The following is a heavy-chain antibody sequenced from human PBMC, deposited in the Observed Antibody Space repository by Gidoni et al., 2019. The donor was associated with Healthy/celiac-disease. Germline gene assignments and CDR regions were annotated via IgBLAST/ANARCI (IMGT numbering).Heavy chain of an antibody. CDR3: AKEWDSSGWIRDGFDI. D-gene: IGHD6-19*01. CDR2: ISGSGVST. V-gene: IGHV3-23*01. CDR1: GFIFSSYA. J-gene: IGHJ3*02. Sequence: EVQVLESGGGLVQPGGSRRLSCAASGFIFSSYAMSWVRQAPGKGLEWVSAISGSGVSTYYADSVKGRFTISRDNSKNTLYLQMNSLRAEDTAVYYCAKEWDSSGWIRDGFDIWGQGTMVTVSS.